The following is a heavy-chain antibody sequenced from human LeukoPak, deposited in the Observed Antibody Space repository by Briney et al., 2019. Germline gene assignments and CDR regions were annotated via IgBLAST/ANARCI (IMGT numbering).Heavy chain of an antibody. CDR1: GFNFRNYG. V-gene: IGHV3-30*02. J-gene: IGHJ4*02. CDR2: TRDDGSKN. CDR3: ANGDCRGGRCSSGAY. D-gene: IGHD2-15*01. Sequence: TGGSLTLSCAASGFNFRNYGMHWVRQAPGKGLEWVAYTRDDGSKNRYGDSVKGRFTISRDNSKSTLYLQMNSLRGEDTAVYYCANGDCRGGRCSSGAYWGQGTLVTVSS.